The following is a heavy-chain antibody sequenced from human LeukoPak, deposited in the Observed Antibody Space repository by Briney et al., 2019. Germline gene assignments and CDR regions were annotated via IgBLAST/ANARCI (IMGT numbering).Heavy chain of an antibody. CDR3: ARKATYASGFFDY. Sequence: ASVKVSCKVSGYTFTGYYIHWVRRAPGQGLEWMGWISPNSGGTSFAQSFQGRVTMTRDTSISTAFMDLSRLRSDDTAVYYCARKATYASGFFDYWGQGTLVTVSS. CDR2: ISPNSGGT. CDR1: GYTFTGYY. V-gene: IGHV1-2*02. D-gene: IGHD3-10*01. J-gene: IGHJ4*02.